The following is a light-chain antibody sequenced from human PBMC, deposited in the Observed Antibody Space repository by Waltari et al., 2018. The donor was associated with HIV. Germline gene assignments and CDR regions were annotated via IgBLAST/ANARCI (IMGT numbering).Light chain of an antibody. CDR3: QQYGSSSPYT. V-gene: IGKV3-20*01. CDR2: VAS. Sequence: EIVFTQSPGTLSLSPGERATLSCRASQSVRISDLAWYQQKPGQAPRLLIYVASSRATGIPDKCSGSGSGTDFTLTISRLEPEDFAVYYCQQYGSSSPYTFGQGTKLDIK. CDR1: QSVRISD. J-gene: IGKJ2*01.